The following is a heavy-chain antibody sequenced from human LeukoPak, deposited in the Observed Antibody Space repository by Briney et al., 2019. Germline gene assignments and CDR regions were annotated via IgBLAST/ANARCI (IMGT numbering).Heavy chain of an antibody. Sequence: ASVKVSCKASGYTFTSYDINWVRQATGQGLEWMGWMNPNSGNTGYAQKFQGRVTITRNTSISTAYVELSSLRSEDTAVYYCARAGGYCGRISCPYYFDYWGQGSLVAVSS. V-gene: IGHV1-8*03. J-gene: IGHJ4*02. CDR2: MNPNSGNT. D-gene: IGHD2-15*01. CDR1: GYTFTSYD. CDR3: ARAGGYCGRISCPYYFDY.